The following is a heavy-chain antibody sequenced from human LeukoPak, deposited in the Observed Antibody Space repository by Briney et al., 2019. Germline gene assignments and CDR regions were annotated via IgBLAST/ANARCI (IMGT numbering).Heavy chain of an antibody. J-gene: IGHJ5*02. CDR1: GFTFSSYS. Sequence: GGSLRLSCAASGFTFSSYSMNWVRQAPGKGLEWVSYISSSSSTIYYADSVKGRFTISRDNAKNSLYLQMNSLRDEDTAVYYCARGSGDFWSGYYMRVNWFDPWGQGTLVTVSS. V-gene: IGHV3-48*02. CDR3: ARGSGDFWSGYYMRVNWFDP. D-gene: IGHD3-3*01. CDR2: ISSSSSTI.